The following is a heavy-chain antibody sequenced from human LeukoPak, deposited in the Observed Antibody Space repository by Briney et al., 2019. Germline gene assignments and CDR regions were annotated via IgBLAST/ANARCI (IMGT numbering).Heavy chain of an antibody. V-gene: IGHV1-18*01. Sequence: ASVKVSCKASGYTFTGYGISWVRQAPGQGLEWMGWISAYNGNTNYAQKLQGRVTMTTDTSTSTAYMELRSLRSDDTAVYYCARLRERYSSGSLDYWGQGTLVTVSS. J-gene: IGHJ4*02. CDR3: ARLRERYSSGSLDY. D-gene: IGHD6-19*01. CDR2: ISAYNGNT. CDR1: GYTFTGYG.